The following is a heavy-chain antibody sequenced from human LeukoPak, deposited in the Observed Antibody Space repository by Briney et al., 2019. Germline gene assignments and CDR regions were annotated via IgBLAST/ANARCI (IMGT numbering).Heavy chain of an antibody. D-gene: IGHD3-9*01. J-gene: IGHJ4*02. V-gene: IGHV3-30*18. Sequence: PGRSLRLSCAASGFTFSSYAMHWVRQAPGKGLEWVTVISYDGGNKFYADSVRGRFTISRDNSKNTVYLQMNSLRAEDTAVYYCAKGILRYFDWLLWDYWGQGTLVTVSS. CDR3: AKGILRYFDWLLWDY. CDR1: GFTFSSYA. CDR2: ISYDGGNK.